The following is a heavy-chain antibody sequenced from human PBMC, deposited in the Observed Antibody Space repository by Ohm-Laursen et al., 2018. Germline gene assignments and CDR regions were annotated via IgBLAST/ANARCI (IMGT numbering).Heavy chain of an antibody. CDR1: GFIFSNYY. V-gene: IGHV3-7*03. CDR2: ISEDGSLI. J-gene: IGHJ6*02. CDR3: AKDIIPTGQTQNFFYYGMDL. Sequence: SLRLSCSASGFIFSNYYISWVRQAPGKGLAWVDNISEDGSLIYYLDSVKGRFTISRDNARNSLYPQMDTLRPEDTALYFCAKDIIPTGQTQNFFYYGMDLWGQGTTVIVSS. D-gene: IGHD2/OR15-2a*01.